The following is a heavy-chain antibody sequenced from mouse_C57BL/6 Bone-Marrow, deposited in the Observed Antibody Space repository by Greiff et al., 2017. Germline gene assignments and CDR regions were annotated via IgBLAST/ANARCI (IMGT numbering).Heavy chain of an antibody. J-gene: IGHJ2*01. V-gene: IGHV1-55*01. D-gene: IGHD4-1*01. Sequence: VQLQQPGAELVKPGASVKMSCKASGYTFTSYWITWVKQRPGQGLEWIGDIYPTSGRTNYNEKFKSKAILTVDTSSNTAYMQLSSLTSEDSAVFDSARAGPLGRSFDYWGQGTTLTVSS. CDR2: IYPTSGRT. CDR1: GYTFTSYW. CDR3: ARAGPLGRSFDY.